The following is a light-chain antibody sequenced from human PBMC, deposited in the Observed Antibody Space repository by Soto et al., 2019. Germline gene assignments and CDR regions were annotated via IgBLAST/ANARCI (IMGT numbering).Light chain of an antibody. CDR1: QSISSY. CDR2: GAS. V-gene: IGKV1-39*01. CDR3: QQSYSTPPT. J-gene: IGKJ1*01. Sequence: DIQMTQSPSTLSASVGDRVTITCRASQSISSYLNWYQQKPGKAPKLLIYGASSLQSGVPSRFTGSGSGTDFTLTINSLQPEDFATYYCQQSYSTPPTFGQGTKVEIK.